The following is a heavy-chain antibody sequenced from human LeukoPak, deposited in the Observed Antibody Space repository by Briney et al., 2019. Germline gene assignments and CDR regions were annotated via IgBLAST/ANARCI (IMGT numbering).Heavy chain of an antibody. CDR1: GYTFTGYY. CDR2: INPNSGGT. D-gene: IGHD2-15*01. J-gene: IGHJ4*02. Sequence: GASVKVSCKASGYTFTGYYMHWVRQAPGQGLEWMGWINPNSGGTNYAQKFQGRVTMTRDTSISTAYMELSRLRSDDTAVYYCARDRLGYCSGGSCPDFDYWGQGTLVTVSS. V-gene: IGHV1-2*02. CDR3: ARDRLGYCSGGSCPDFDY.